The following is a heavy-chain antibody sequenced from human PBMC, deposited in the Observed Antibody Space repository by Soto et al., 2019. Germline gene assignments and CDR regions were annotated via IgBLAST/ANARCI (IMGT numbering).Heavy chain of an antibody. D-gene: IGHD1-1*01. CDR3: AKGLEGGTTGTGDY. Sequence: EVQLLQSGGGLVQPGGSLRLSCAASGFTFSSYAMSWVRQAPGKGLGWVSAISGSGGSAYYADSVKGRFTVSRDNSKNTLYLQMNSLRAEDTAVYYCAKGLEGGTTGTGDYWGQGTLVTVSS. V-gene: IGHV3-23*01. CDR2: ISGSGGSA. J-gene: IGHJ4*02. CDR1: GFTFSSYA.